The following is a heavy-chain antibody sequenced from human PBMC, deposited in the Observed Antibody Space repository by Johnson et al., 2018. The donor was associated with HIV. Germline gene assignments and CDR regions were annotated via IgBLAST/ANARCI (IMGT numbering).Heavy chain of an antibody. V-gene: IGHV3-30*04. CDR1: GFTFSSYA. Sequence: QVQLVESGGGLVKPGGSLRLSCAASGFTFSSYAMHWVRQAPGKGLEWVAVISYDGSNKYYANFVKGRFTISRDNSKNTLYLQMNSLRAEDTAVYYCAKDLRTVKAFDIWGQGTMVTVSS. J-gene: IGHJ3*02. D-gene: IGHD4-17*01. CDR2: ISYDGSNK. CDR3: AKDLRTVKAFDI.